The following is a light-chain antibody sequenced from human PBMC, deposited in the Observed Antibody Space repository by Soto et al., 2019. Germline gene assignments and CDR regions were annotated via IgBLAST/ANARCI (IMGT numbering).Light chain of an antibody. V-gene: IGLV1-40*01. CDR1: SSNIGAGSD. Sequence: QLVLTQPPSVSGAPGQRVAISCTGSSSNIGAGSDVHWYQQFPGTAPKLLIYDNTYRPSGVPDRFSGSKSGTSASLAITGLQAEDEADYYCQAYDSSLSGAVFGGGTKLTVL. CDR3: QAYDSSLSGAV. CDR2: DNT. J-gene: IGLJ3*02.